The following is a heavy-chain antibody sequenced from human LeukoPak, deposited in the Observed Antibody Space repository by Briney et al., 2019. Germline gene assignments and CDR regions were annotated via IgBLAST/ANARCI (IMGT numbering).Heavy chain of an antibody. V-gene: IGHV4-30-2*01. CDR3: ARDRYSYGFDY. D-gene: IGHD5-18*01. Sequence: SETLSLSCAVSGGSISSGGYSWSWIRQPPGKGLEWIGYIYHSGSTYYNPSLKSRVTISVDRSKNQFSLKLSSVTAADTAVYYCARDRYSYGFDYWGQGTLVTVSS. CDR1: GGSISSGGYS. CDR2: IYHSGST. J-gene: IGHJ4*02.